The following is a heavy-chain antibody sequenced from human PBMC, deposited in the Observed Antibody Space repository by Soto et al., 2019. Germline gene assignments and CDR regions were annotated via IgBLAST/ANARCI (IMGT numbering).Heavy chain of an antibody. CDR2: ISWDSVSI. Sequence: GGSLRLSCAASGFTFDDYAMHWVRQAPGKGLEWVSGISWDSVSIGYADSVKGRFTISRDNAKNSLYLQMNSLRAEDTALYYCAKDISSSYPPNYYYYGMDVWGQGATVTVYS. J-gene: IGHJ6*02. V-gene: IGHV3-9*01. CDR3: AKDISSSYPPNYYYYGMDV. CDR1: GFTFDDYA. D-gene: IGHD6-13*01.